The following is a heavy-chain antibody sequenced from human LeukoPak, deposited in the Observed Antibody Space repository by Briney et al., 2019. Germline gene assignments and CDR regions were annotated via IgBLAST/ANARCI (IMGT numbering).Heavy chain of an antibody. Sequence: SGGSLRLSCAASGLTFSSHWMHWVRQAPGKGLEYVSVIRSDGVDVYYTDSVKGRFTISRDNSKNTLYLQMSSLRPEDTAVYYCVKDLLQVTMKKLDHWGQGTLVTVSS. J-gene: IGHJ4*02. D-gene: IGHD4-11*01. CDR1: GLTFSSHW. CDR2: IRSDGVDV. CDR3: VKDLLQVTMKKLDH. V-gene: IGHV3-64D*06.